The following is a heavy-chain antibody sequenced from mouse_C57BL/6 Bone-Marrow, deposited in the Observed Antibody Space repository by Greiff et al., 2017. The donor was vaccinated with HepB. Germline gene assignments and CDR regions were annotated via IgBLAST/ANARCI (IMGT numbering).Heavy chain of an antibody. Sequence: EVKVVESGGGLVKPGGSLKLSCAASGFTFSSYAMSWVRQTPEKRLEWVATISDGGSYTYYPDNVKGRFTISRDNAKNNLYLQMSHLKSEDTAMYYCARDRAMMVTFAYWGQGTLVTVSA. V-gene: IGHV5-4*01. J-gene: IGHJ3*01. CDR1: GFTFSSYA. D-gene: IGHD2-3*01. CDR3: ARDRAMMVTFAY. CDR2: ISDGGSYT.